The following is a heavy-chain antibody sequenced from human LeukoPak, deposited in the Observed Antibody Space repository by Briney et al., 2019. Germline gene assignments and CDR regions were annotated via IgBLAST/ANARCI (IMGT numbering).Heavy chain of an antibody. CDR2: IYYSGST. V-gene: IGHV4-59*01. D-gene: IGHD3-22*01. Sequence: PSETLSLTCTVSGGSISSYYWSWIRQPPGKGLEWIGYIYYSGSTNYNPSLKSRVTISVDTSKNQFSLKLSSVTAADTAVYYCARGSDYYDSSGLVATEAFDIWGQGTMVTVSS. CDR1: GGSISSYY. J-gene: IGHJ3*02. CDR3: ARGSDYYDSSGLVATEAFDI.